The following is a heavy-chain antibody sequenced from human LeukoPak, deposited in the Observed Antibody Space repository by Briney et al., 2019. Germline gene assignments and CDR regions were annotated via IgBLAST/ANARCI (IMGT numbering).Heavy chain of an antibody. CDR1: GFTVSSNY. J-gene: IGHJ4*02. CDR3: TTHLNDY. CDR2: IKSKVDGGTT. V-gene: IGHV3-15*01. D-gene: IGHD3-3*02. Sequence: GGSLRLSCAASGFTVSSNYMSWVRQAPGRGLEWVGHIKSKVDGGTTEYAAPVKGRFIISRDDSKNTLYLQMNSLKTEDTAVYYCTTHLNDYWGQGTLVTVSS.